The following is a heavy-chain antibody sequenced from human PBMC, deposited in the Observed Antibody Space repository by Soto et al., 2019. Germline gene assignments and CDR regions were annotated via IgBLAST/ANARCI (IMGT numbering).Heavy chain of an antibody. J-gene: IGHJ4*02. Sequence: QVQLVESGGGVVQPGRSLRLSCAASGFTFSSYGMHWVRQAPGKGLEWVAVIWYDGSNKYYADSVKGRFTISRDNSKNTLYLQMNSLRAEDTAVYYCARDRDDSSGYYFDYWGQGTLVTVSS. CDR1: GFTFSSYG. V-gene: IGHV3-33*01. CDR3: ARDRDDSSGYYFDY. D-gene: IGHD3-22*01. CDR2: IWYDGSNK.